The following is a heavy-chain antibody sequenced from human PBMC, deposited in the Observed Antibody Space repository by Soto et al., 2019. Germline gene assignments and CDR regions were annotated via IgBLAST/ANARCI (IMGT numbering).Heavy chain of an antibody. Sequence: EEQLLESGGDLVQPGGSLRLSCAASGFSFSNFAMMWVRQAPGKGLECVSAISAGGVATYYADSVQGRFTVSRDNSKNTLHLQMNSLRDEDTAVYFCAKRVTNGDEGFWGRGTLVTVSS. V-gene: IGHV3-23*01. CDR3: AKRVTNGDEGF. D-gene: IGHD2-21*02. CDR2: ISAGGVAT. J-gene: IGHJ4*02. CDR1: GFSFSNFA.